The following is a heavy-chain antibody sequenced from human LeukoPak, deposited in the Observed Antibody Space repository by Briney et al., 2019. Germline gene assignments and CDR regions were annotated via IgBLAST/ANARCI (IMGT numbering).Heavy chain of an antibody. CDR3: ARDDLVSTSTGGFDV. J-gene: IGHJ4*02. V-gene: IGHV4-34*01. CDR1: GGSLSRYY. D-gene: IGHD2-8*02. CDR2: INTGGSN. Sequence: SETLCLTCGVSGGSLSRYYWSWIRQPPGRGLEWIGEINTGGSNNYNPSLKSRVTISVDKSKNHFSQHLDSVTAADTAVYYCARDDLVSTSTGGFDVWGQGILVTVSS.